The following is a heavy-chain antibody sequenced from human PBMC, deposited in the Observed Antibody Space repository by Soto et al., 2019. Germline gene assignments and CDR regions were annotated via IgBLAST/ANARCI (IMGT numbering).Heavy chain of an antibody. CDR1: GGSFSNFG. CDR2: IVPVFGRP. V-gene: IGHV1-69*13. Sequence: SVKVSGKASGGSFSNFGISWVRQAPGQGLEWMGGIVPVFGRPNYAQRFRGRLTITADESTSTGYMELIGLRSDDTAVYYCAREGSGYNFWGQGTQVTVSS. J-gene: IGHJ4*02. D-gene: IGHD5-12*01. CDR3: AREGSGYNF.